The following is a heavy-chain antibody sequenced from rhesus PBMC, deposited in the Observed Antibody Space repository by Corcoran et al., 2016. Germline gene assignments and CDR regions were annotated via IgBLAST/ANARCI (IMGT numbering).Heavy chain of an antibody. V-gene: IGHV4-80*01. J-gene: IGHJ4*01. CDR2: SNGKSGNS. CDR3: ARSGYGSGGVY. D-gene: IGHD4-4*01. Sequence: QVQLQESGPGLVKPSETLSLTCAVSGASISSYWWSWIRQPPGKGLEWIGESNGKSGNSYYNPALKSRVTMSKDASKNQFSLKLSSVTAADTAVYYCARSGYGSGGVYWGQGVLVTVSS. CDR1: GASISSYW.